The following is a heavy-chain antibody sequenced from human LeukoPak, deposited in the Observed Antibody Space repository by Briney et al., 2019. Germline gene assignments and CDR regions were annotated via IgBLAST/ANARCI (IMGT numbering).Heavy chain of an antibody. Sequence: SETLSLTCAVSGGSITSASSSWSWIRQPPGKGLEWIGYIYQSGDTYYSPSLKSRVTISVDRSENQFSLKVSSVTAADTAVYYCARHNYDTIGAFDIWGQGTMVTVSS. J-gene: IGHJ3*02. CDR2: IYQSGDT. D-gene: IGHD3-22*01. CDR3: ARHNYDTIGAFDI. V-gene: IGHV4-30-2*01. CDR1: GGSITSASSS.